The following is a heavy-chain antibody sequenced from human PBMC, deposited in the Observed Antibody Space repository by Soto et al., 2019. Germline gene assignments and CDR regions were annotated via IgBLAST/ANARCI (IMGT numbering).Heavy chain of an antibody. D-gene: IGHD7-27*01. CDR3: ARETRLGTEANAFDI. CDR1: GYTFTSYA. CDR2: INAGNGNT. J-gene: IGHJ3*02. Sequence: ASVKVSCKASGYTFTSYAMHWVRQAPGQRLEWMGWINAGNGNTKYSQKFQGRVTITRDTSASTAYMELSSLRSEDTAVYYCARETRLGTEANAFDIWGQGTMVTVSS. V-gene: IGHV1-3*01.